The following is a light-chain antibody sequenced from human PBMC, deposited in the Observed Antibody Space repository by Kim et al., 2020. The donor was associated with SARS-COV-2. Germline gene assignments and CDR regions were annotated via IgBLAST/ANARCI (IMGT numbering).Light chain of an antibody. CDR2: EVY. J-gene: IGLJ2*01. V-gene: IGLV2-14*01. CDR1: PVDVGGYNY. CDR3: SSYTNSRFVV. Sequence: QSALTQPVSVSGSPGQSVTISCTGTPVDVGGYNYVAWYQQYPGKVPKLLIYEVYNRPSGVSSRFSGSKSGNTASLAISGLQTEDEADYYCSSYTNSRFVVFGGGTKVTVL.